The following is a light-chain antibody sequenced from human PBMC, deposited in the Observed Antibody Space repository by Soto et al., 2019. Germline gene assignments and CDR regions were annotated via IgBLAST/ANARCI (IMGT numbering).Light chain of an antibody. CDR2: DVS. J-gene: IGKJ4*01. Sequence: EIVLTQSPATLSLSPGDRATLSCRAGQGVTSALAWFQQKPGQAPRLLIYDVSRRATGIPARFSGSGSGTDFTLTINSLEPEDFAVYYCQQRTTWPTFGGGTKVEIK. V-gene: IGKV3-11*01. CDR3: QQRTTWPT. CDR1: QGVTSA.